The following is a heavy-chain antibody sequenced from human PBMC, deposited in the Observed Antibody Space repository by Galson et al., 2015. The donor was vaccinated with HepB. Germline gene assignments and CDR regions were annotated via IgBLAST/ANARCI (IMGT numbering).Heavy chain of an antibody. Sequence: SLRLSCAASGFTFSSYGMHWVRQAPGKGLEWVAVIWYDGSNKYYADSVKGRFTISRDNSKNTLYLQTNSLRAEDTAVYYCARDGIGYCGGDCYGGGFYFDYWGQGTLVTVSS. V-gene: IGHV3-33*01. CDR3: ARDGIGYCGGDCYGGGFYFDY. J-gene: IGHJ4*02. CDR1: GFTFSSYG. D-gene: IGHD2-21*01. CDR2: IWYDGSNK.